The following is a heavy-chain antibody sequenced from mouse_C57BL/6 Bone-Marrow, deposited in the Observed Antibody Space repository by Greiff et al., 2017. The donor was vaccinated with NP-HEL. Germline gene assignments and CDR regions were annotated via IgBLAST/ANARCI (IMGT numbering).Heavy chain of an antibody. CDR2: IDPENGDT. Sequence: VQLKQSGAELVRPGASVKLSCTASGFNIKDDYMHWVKQRPEQGLEWIGWIDPENGDTEYASKFQGKATITADTSSNTAYLQLSSLTSEDTAVYYCTTKYGSLHFDYWGQGTTLTVSS. CDR3: TTKYGSLHFDY. D-gene: IGHD1-1*01. J-gene: IGHJ2*01. V-gene: IGHV14-4*01. CDR1: GFNIKDDY.